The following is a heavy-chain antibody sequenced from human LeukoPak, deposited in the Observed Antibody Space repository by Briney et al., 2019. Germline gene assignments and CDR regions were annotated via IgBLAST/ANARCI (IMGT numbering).Heavy chain of an antibody. D-gene: IGHD3-3*01. CDR1: GFTFSGYW. Sequence: GRSLRLSCAASGFTFSGYWMLWVRQAPGKGLLWVSCINGDGSSTTYADSVKGRFTISRDNAKNSLYLQMNSLRAEDAAVYYCAKGAAGGGGVTNYYYYYMDVWGKGTTVTVSS. CDR3: AKGAAGGGGVTNYYYYYMDV. J-gene: IGHJ6*03. CDR2: INGDGSST. V-gene: IGHV3-74*01.